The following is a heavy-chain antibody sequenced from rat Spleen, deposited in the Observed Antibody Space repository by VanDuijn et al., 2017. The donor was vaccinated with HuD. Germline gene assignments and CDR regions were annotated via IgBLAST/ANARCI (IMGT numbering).Heavy chain of an antibody. CDR1: GFTFSDYA. J-gene: IGHJ2*01. CDR3: ARQHYSAPFDY. V-gene: IGHV5-17*01. D-gene: IGHD1-1*01. CDR2: IIYDGSST. Sequence: EVQLVESGGGLLQPGRSLKLSCAASGFTFSDYAMAWVRQAPTRGLEWVATIIYDGSSTYYRDSVKGRFTISRDNAKSTLYLQMDSLRSEDTATYHCARQHYSAPFDYWGQGVMVTVSS.